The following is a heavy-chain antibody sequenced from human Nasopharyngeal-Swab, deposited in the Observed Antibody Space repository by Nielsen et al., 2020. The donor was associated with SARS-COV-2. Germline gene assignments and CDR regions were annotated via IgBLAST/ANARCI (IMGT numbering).Heavy chain of an antibody. CDR1: GYTFTSYG. CDR2: ISAYNGNT. J-gene: IGHJ4*02. V-gene: IGHV1-18*01. D-gene: IGHD3-22*01. CDR3: ARDLYDSSGYWFDY. Sequence: ASVKVSCKASGYTFTSYGISWVRQAPGQGLEWMGWISAYNGNTNYAQKLQGRVTMTRDTSTSTVYMELSSLRSEDTAVYYCARDLYDSSGYWFDYWGQGTLVTVSS.